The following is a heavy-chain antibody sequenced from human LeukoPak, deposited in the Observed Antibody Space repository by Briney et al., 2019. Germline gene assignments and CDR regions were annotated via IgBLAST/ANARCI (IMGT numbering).Heavy chain of an antibody. V-gene: IGHV4-4*09. CDR2: IYTSGST. J-gene: IGHJ6*03. CDR3: AKSAYYYYYMDV. Sequence: PSETLSLTCTVSGGSISSYYWSWIRQPPGKGLEWIGYIYTSGSTDYNPSLKSRVTISVDTSKNQFSLRLSSVTAAATAVYYCAKSAYYYYYMDVWGKGTTVTVSS. CDR1: GGSISSYY.